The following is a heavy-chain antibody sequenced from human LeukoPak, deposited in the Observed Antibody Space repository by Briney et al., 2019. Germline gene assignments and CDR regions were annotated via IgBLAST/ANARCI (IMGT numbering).Heavy chain of an antibody. V-gene: IGHV4-4*07. Sequence: SETLTLTCTVSGGSISSYYWSWIWQPAGKGLEWIGRIYTRGRTDYNPSLKSRVTMSVDTSKNQFSLKLSSVPDADTAVYYCARDLKATDAFDIWGQGTMVTVSS. CDR2: IYTRGRT. D-gene: IGHD1-26*01. CDR1: GGSISSYY. CDR3: ARDLKATDAFDI. J-gene: IGHJ3*02.